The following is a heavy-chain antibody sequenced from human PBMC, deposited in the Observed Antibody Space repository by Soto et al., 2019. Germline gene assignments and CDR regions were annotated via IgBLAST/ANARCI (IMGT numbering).Heavy chain of an antibody. Sequence: QVQLVESGGGVVQPGRSLRLSCAASGFTFSSYAMHWVRQAPGKGLEWVAVISYDGSNKYYADSVKGRFTISRDNSKNTLYLQMNSLRAEDTAVYYCARGRPYSSGRRAFDYWGQGTLVTVSS. D-gene: IGHD6-19*01. CDR3: ARGRPYSSGRRAFDY. J-gene: IGHJ4*02. CDR1: GFTFSSYA. CDR2: ISYDGSNK. V-gene: IGHV3-30-3*01.